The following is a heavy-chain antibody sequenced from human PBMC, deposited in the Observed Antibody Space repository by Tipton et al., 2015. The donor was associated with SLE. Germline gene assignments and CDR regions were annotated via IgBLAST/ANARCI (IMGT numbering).Heavy chain of an antibody. CDR1: GFTFSSYA. J-gene: IGHJ6*03. V-gene: IGHV3-30*18. D-gene: IGHD4-17*01. CDR2: ISYDGSNK. CDR3: AKSLGDFYYYYYMDV. Sequence: SLRLSCAASGFTFSSYAMHWVRQAPGKGLEWVADISYDGSNKNYADSVKGRFTISRDNSKNTLYLQMNSLRAEDTAVYYCAKSLGDFYYYYYMDVWGKGTTVTVSS.